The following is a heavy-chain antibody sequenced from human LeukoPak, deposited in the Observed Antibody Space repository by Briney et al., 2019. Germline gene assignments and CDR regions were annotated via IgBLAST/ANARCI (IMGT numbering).Heavy chain of an antibody. Sequence: PSETLSLTCAVYGGSFSGYYWSWIRQPPGKGLEWIGEINHSGSANYNPSLKSRVTISVDTSKNQFSLKLSSVTAADTAVYYCASQASGWDADYWGQGTLVTVSS. CDR2: INHSGSA. J-gene: IGHJ4*02. CDR3: ASQASGWDADY. CDR1: GGSFSGYY. V-gene: IGHV4-34*01. D-gene: IGHD6-19*01.